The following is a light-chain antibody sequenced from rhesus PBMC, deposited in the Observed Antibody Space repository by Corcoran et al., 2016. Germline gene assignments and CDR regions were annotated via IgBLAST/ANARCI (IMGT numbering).Light chain of an antibody. CDR3: QLWDVNNDHHDV. Sequence: SYELTQPPSVSVSPGQTATITCGGDNVGSEVVNWYQRKPPQAPVVVIYYDTERSSGIPERFSASKSGNTATLTITGVEAGDEADYYCQLWDVNNDHHDVFGSGTKLTVL. CDR1: NVGSEV. J-gene: IGLJ6*01. CDR2: YDT. V-gene: IGLV3-44*01.